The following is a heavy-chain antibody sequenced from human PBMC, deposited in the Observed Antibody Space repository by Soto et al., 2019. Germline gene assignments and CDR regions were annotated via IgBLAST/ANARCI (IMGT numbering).Heavy chain of an antibody. D-gene: IGHD6-6*01. CDR1: SGSISSYY. CDR3: ARVRSSSSD. CDR2: IYYSGST. Sequence: SETLSLTCTVSSGSISSYYWSWIRQPPGKGLEWIGYIYYSGSTNYNPSLKSRVTISVDTSKNQFSLKLSSVTAADTAVYYCARVRSSSSDWGQGTLVTVSS. V-gene: IGHV4-59*01. J-gene: IGHJ4*02.